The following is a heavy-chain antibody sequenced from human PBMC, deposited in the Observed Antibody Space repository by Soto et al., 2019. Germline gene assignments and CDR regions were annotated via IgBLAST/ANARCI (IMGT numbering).Heavy chain of an antibody. J-gene: IGHJ4*02. D-gene: IGHD3-22*01. CDR2: ISGDGGST. V-gene: IGHV3-43*02. CDR3: AKAVYDSSGYCDY. CDR1: GFTFDDYA. Sequence: GGSLRLSCAASGFTFDDYAMHWVRQAPGKGLEWVSLISGDGGSTYYADSVKGRFTISRDNSKNSLYLQMNSLRTEDSALYYWAKAVYDSSGYCDYWGQRTLVTVSS.